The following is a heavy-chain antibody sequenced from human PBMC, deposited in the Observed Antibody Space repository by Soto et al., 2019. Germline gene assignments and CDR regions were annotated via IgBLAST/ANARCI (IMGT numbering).Heavy chain of an antibody. V-gene: IGHV5-51*01. J-gene: IGHJ2*01. CDR3: ARLDVVVVPAAKFDL. CDR2: IYPGDSDI. D-gene: IGHD2-2*01. CDR1: GYSFISIW. Sequence: GASLKISCKGSGYSFISIWIVCVRLMPGKGLEWMGIIYPGDSDIRYSPSFQGQVTISADKSISTAYLQWGSLKASDTAMYYCARLDVVVVPAAKFDLWGRGTLVTVSS.